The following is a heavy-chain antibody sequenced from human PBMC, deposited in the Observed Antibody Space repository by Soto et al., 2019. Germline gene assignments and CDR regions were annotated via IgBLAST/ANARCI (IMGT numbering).Heavy chain of an antibody. CDR2: IYYSGST. CDR3: ARVGTYYDFWSGYSPGDWFDP. Sequence: SETLSLTCTVSGGSISSGDYYWSWIRQPPGKGLEWIGYIYYSGSTYYNPSLKSRVTISVGTSKNQFSLKLSSVTAADTAVYYCARVGTYYDFWSGYSPGDWFDPWGQGTLVTVSS. D-gene: IGHD3-3*01. J-gene: IGHJ5*02. CDR1: GGSISSGDYY. V-gene: IGHV4-30-4*01.